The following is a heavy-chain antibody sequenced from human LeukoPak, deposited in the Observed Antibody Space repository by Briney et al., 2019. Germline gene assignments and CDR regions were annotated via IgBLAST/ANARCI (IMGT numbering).Heavy chain of an antibody. D-gene: IGHD6-13*01. CDR2: IYYSGST. J-gene: IGHJ4*02. V-gene: IGHV4-39*01. CDR1: GGSNSSSSYY. Sequence: SETLSLTCTVSGGSNSSSSYYWSWIRQPPGKGLEWIGSIYYSGSTYYNPSLKSRVTISVDTSKNQFSLKLSSVTAADTSVYYCARLGSSWTKRYYFDYWGQGTLVTVSS. CDR3: ARLGSSWTKRYYFDY.